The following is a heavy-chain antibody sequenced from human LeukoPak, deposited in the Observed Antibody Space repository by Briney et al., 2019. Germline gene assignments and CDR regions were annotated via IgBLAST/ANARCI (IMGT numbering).Heavy chain of an antibody. V-gene: IGHV3-64D*06. CDR1: GFTFSSYA. J-gene: IGHJ4*02. CDR2: ISSNGGST. CDR3: AREVTGYFDY. D-gene: IGHD2-8*02. Sequence: PAGGSLRLSCSASGFTFSSYAMHWVRQAPGKGLEYVSAISSNGGSTYYADSVKGRFTISRDNSKNTLYLQMSSLRAEDTAVYYCAREVTGYFDYWGQGTLVTVSS.